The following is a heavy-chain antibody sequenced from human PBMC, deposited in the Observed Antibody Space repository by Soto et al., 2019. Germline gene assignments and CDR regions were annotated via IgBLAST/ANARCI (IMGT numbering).Heavy chain of an antibody. J-gene: IGHJ4*02. CDR2: INPNSGGT. Sequence: ASVKVSCKASGYTFTGYYMHWVRQAPGQGLEWMGWINPNSGGTNYAQKFQGRVTMTRDTSISTAYMELSRLRSDDTAVYYCARAKYSGSYLHDYWGQGTLVTVSS. D-gene: IGHD1-26*01. V-gene: IGHV1-2*02. CDR1: GYTFTGYY. CDR3: ARAKYSGSYLHDY.